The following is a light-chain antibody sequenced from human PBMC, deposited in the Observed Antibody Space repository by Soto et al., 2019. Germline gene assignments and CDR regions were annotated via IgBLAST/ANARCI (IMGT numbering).Light chain of an antibody. V-gene: IGLV2-14*01. CDR2: DVS. J-gene: IGLJ1*01. Sequence: QSALTQPAPVSGSPGQSITISCTGTSSDVGGYNYVSWYQQHPGKAPKLMIYDVSNRPSGVSNRFSGSKSGNTASLTISGLQAEDEADYYCSSYTSSSPRVFGTGTKVTVL. CDR1: SSDVGGYNY. CDR3: SSYTSSSPRV.